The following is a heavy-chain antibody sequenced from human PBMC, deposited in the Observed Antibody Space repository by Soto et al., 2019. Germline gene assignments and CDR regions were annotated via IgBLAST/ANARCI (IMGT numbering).Heavy chain of an antibody. CDR1: AFTFNAYT. V-gene: IGHV3-30*14. J-gene: IGHJ3*01. D-gene: IGHD5-12*01. Sequence: QVQLVESGGGVVQTGRSLRLSCAGSAFTFNAYTMHWARQPPGKGLEWVAVISYDGNRERYTDPVKGRFTVSRDNSKSTLYLQLNSLRSEDPAVYYCARDGYSGRSDGFDVWGQGTMVTVSS. CDR2: ISYDGNRE. CDR3: ARDGYSGRSDGFDV.